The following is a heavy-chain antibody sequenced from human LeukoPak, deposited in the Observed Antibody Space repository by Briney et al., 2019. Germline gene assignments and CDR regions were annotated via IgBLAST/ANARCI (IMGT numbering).Heavy chain of an antibody. CDR2: IYYSGST. CDR3: ARQGLQLYWFDP. CDR1: GGSMSSRY. V-gene: IGHV4-39*01. J-gene: IGHJ5*02. D-gene: IGHD1-1*01. Sequence: PSETLSLTCTVSGGSMSSRYWSWIRQPPGKGLEWIGSIYYSGSTYYNPSLKSRVTISVDTSKNQFSLKLSSVTAADTAVYYCARQGLQLYWFDPWGQGTLVTVSS.